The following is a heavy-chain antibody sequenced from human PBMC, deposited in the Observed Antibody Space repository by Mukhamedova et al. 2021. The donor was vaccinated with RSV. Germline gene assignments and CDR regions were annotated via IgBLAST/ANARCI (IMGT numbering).Heavy chain of an antibody. Sequence: EYMGIIYPGDSDTRYSPSFEGQVTISVDKSISTAYLQWSGLKASDTAMYYCARREDYTGNRGFGSWGQGTLVTVSS. J-gene: IGHJ4*02. CDR3: ARREDYTGNRGFGS. CDR2: IYPGDSDT. D-gene: IGHD4-23*01. V-gene: IGHV5-51*01.